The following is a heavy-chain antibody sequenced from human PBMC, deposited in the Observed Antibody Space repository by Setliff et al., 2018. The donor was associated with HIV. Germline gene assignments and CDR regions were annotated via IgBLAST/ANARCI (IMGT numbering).Heavy chain of an antibody. CDR2: IKQDESEI. J-gene: IGHJ3*02. V-gene: IGHV3-7*03. D-gene: IGHD6-6*01. Sequence: PGGSLRLSCAASEFSLSEYWMTWVRQAPGKGLEWLANIKQDESEIYYVDSVRGRFTVSRDNARNSLYLQMNSLRAEDTAIYYCARIYRSSWPFDACDIWGQGTMVTVSS. CDR1: EFSLSEYW. CDR3: ARIYRSSWPFDACDI.